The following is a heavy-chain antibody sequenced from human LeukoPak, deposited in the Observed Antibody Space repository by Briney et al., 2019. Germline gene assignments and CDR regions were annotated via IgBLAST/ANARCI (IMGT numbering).Heavy chain of an antibody. V-gene: IGHV4-61*02. CDR3: ARGDLTCSGGSCYLDAFDI. CDR1: GGSISSGSYY. D-gene: IGHD2-15*01. Sequence: SQTLSLTCTVSGGSISSGSYYWSWIRQPAGKGLEWIGRIYTSGSTNHNPSLKSRVTISVDTSKNQFSLKLSSVTAADTAVYYCARGDLTCSGGSCYLDAFDIWGQGTMVTVSS. J-gene: IGHJ3*02. CDR2: IYTSGST.